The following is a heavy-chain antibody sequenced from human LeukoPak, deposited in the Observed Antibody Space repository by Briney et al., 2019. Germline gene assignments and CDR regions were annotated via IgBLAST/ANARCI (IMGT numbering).Heavy chain of an antibody. Sequence: SETLSLTCAVSGGSISSGDWWIWVRQPPGKGLEWIGEVYHSGSTNYNPSLMSRVTMSVDKSKNQFSLKLTSVTAADTAVYYGMDVWGRGTTVIVSS. V-gene: IGHV4-4*02. CDR2: VYHSGST. CDR1: GGSISSGDW. CDR3: MDV. J-gene: IGHJ6*02.